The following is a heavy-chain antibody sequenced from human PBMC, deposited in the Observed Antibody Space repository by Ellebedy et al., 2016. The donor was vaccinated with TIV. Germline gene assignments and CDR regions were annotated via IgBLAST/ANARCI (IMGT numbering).Heavy chain of an antibody. D-gene: IGHD6-19*01. J-gene: IGHJ4*02. Sequence: GEPLKISCAASGFTFSSYWMSWVRQPPGKGLEWVANIKRDGSEKYYVDSVKGRFTISRDNAKNSLYLQMNSLRAEDTAVYYCASDPEGIPVPGTGNFDYWGQGILVTVSS. CDR2: IKRDGSEK. V-gene: IGHV3-7*03. CDR3: ASDPEGIPVPGTGNFDY. CDR1: GFTFSSYW.